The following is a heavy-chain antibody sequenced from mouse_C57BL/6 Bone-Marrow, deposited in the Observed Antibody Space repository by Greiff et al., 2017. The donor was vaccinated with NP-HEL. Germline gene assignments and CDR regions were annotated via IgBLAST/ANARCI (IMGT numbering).Heavy chain of an antibody. V-gene: IGHV5-6*01. CDR1: GFTFSSYG. J-gene: IGHJ3*01. Sequence: EVKLQESGGDLVKPGGSLKLSCAASGFTFSSYGMSWVRQTPDKRLEWVATISSGGSYTYYPDSVKGRFTISRDNAKNTLYLQMSSLKSEDTAMYYCARQLLLAWFAYWGQGTLVTVSA. CDR3: ARQLLLAWFAY. CDR2: ISSGGSYT. D-gene: IGHD1-1*01.